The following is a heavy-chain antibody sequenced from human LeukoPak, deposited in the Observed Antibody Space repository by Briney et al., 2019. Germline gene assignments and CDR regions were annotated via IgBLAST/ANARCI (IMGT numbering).Heavy chain of an antibody. CDR2: IWYDGSNK. V-gene: IGHV3-33*01. J-gene: IGHJ4*02. D-gene: IGHD4-17*01. Sequence: PGRSLRLSCAASGFTFSSYGMHWVRQAPGKGLEWVAVIWYDGSNKYYADSVKGRFTISRDNSKNTLYLQMNSLRAEDTAVYYCARDRVHDYGDYVDPIMGYWGQGTLVTVSS. CDR3: ARDRVHDYGDYVDPIMGY. CDR1: GFTFSSYG.